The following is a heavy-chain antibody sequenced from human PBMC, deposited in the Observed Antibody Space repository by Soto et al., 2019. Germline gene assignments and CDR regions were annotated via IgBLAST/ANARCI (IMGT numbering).Heavy chain of an antibody. Sequence: QVQLQQWGAGLLKPSETLSLTCAVYGGSFSGYYWSWIRQPPGKGLEWIGEINHSGSTNYNPSLKSRVTISVDTSKNKFSLKLSSVTAADTAVYYCARGHRWSRRTNLSPVDYWGQGTLVTVSS. J-gene: IGHJ4*02. D-gene: IGHD2-15*01. CDR1: GGSFSGYY. CDR3: ARGHRWSRRTNLSPVDY. V-gene: IGHV4-34*01. CDR2: INHSGST.